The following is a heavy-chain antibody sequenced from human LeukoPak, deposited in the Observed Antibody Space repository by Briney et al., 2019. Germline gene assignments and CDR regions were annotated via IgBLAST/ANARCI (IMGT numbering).Heavy chain of an antibody. CDR1: GFTFSSYA. Sequence: PGGSLRLSCAASGFTFSSYAMSWVRQAPGKGLEWVSAISGSGGSTYYADSVKGRFTISRDNSKNTLYLQMNSLRAEDTAVYYCARDPNQRITMIIDNWFDPWGQGTLVTVSS. D-gene: IGHD3-22*01. CDR2: ISGSGGST. CDR3: ARDPNQRITMIIDNWFDP. J-gene: IGHJ5*02. V-gene: IGHV3-23*01.